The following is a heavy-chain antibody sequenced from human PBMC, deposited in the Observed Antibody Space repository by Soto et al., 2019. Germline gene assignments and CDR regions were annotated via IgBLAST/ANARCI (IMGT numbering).Heavy chain of an antibody. D-gene: IGHD4-4*01. J-gene: IGHJ6*03. V-gene: IGHV3-66*01. CDR3: ARFPPTVTTQGYYYYYMDV. CDR1: GFTVSSNY. Sequence: GGFLRLSCAASGFTVSSNYMSWVRQAPGKGLEWVSVIYSGGSTYYADSVKGRFTISRDNSKNTLYLQMNSLRAEDTAVYYCARFPPTVTTQGYYYYYMDVWGKGTTVTVSS. CDR2: IYSGGST.